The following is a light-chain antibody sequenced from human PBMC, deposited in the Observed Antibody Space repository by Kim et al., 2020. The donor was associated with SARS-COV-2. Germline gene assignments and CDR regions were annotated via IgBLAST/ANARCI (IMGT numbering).Light chain of an antibody. J-gene: IGLJ2*01. V-gene: IGLV2-14*03. Sequence: QSITISCTRTSSDVGAYNRVSWYKQYPGNAHKLMIFDVSNRTSGVSNRFSGSKSDNTASLTISGLQAEDGADYFCSSLTSGSTSVVFGGGTQLTVL. CDR2: DVS. CDR1: SSDVGAYNR. CDR3: SSLTSGSTSVV.